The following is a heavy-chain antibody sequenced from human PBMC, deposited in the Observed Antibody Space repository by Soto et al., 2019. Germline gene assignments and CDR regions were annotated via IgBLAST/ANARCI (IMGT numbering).Heavy chain of an antibody. J-gene: IGHJ5*02. D-gene: IGHD3-22*01. CDR2: IYYSGST. V-gene: IGHV4-59*01. CDR3: ARYDDYDDPLDP. CDR1: GGSISSYY. Sequence: SETLSLTCTVSGGSISSYYWSWIRQPPGKGLEWIGYIYYSGSTNYNPSLKSRVTISVDTSKNQFSLKLSSVTAADTAVYYCARYDDYDDPLDPWGQGTLVTGSS.